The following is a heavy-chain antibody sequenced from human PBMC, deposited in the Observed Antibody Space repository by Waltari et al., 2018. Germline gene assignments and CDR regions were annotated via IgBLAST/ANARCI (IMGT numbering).Heavy chain of an antibody. CDR1: GGSISSYY. CDR3: ARVSSSSRAYYYYYGMDV. CDR2: IYYSGST. J-gene: IGHJ6*02. D-gene: IGHD6-6*01. V-gene: IGHV4-59*01. Sequence: QVQLQESGPGLVKPSETLSLTCTVPGGSISSYYWSWIRQPPGKGLEWIGYIYYSGSTNYNPSLKSRVTISVDTSKNQFSLKLSSVTAADTAVYYCARVSSSSRAYYYYYGMDVWGQGTTVTVSS.